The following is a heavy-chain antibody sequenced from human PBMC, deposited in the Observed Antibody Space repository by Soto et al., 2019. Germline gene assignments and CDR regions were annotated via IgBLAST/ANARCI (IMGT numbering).Heavy chain of an antibody. CDR2: VHSSGTT. CDR1: GGSISGYF. J-gene: IGHJ4*02. V-gene: IGHV4-4*08. D-gene: IGHD6-19*01. Sequence: QVQLQASGPGLVKPSETLSLTCTVSGGSISGYFCIWIRQPPGQGLEWIGYVHSSGTTNHNPSLMSRVTISAPTSKSQFSLKLSSLTAADTAVYYCARGASPHVVWEGHSGGWYANYWGQGTLVTVSS. CDR3: ARGASPHVVWEGHSGGWYANY.